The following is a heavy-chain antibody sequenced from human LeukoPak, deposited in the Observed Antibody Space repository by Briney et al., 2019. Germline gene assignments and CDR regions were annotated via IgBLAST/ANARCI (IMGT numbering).Heavy chain of an antibody. CDR2: ISSSGSTI. CDR3: ARDRAVPAAFSYNYYMDV. V-gene: IGHV3-11*04. J-gene: IGHJ6*03. CDR1: GFTFSDYY. Sequence: PGGSLRLSCAASGFTFSDYYMSWIRQAPGKGLEWVSYISSSGSTIYYADSVKGRFTISRDNAKNSLYLQMNSLRAEDTAVYYRARDRAVPAAFSYNYYMDVWGKGTTVTVSS. D-gene: IGHD2-2*01.